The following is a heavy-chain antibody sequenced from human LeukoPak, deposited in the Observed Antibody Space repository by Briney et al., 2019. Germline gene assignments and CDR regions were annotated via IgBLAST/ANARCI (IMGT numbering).Heavy chain of an antibody. J-gene: IGHJ3*02. V-gene: IGHV4-39*07. Sequence: SETLSLTCTVSGGSISSSSYYWGWIRQPPGKGLEWIGSIYYSGSTYYNPSLKSRVTISVDTSKNQFSLKLSSVTAADTAVYYCARDLYYYDSSGYWKSDAFDIWGQGTMVTVSS. CDR1: GGSISSSSYY. D-gene: IGHD3-22*01. CDR2: IYYSGST. CDR3: ARDLYYYDSSGYWKSDAFDI.